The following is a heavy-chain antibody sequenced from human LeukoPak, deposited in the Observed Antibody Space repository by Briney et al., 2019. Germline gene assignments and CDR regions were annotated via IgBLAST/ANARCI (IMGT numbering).Heavy chain of an antibody. V-gene: IGHV1-2*02. D-gene: IGHD4-17*01. Sequence: ASVKVSCKASGYTFTGYYMHWVRQAPGQGLEWMGWINPNSGGTNYAQRFQGRVTMTRDTSISTAYMELSRLRSDDTAVYYCARAIADGDYGFDPWGQGTLVTVSS. J-gene: IGHJ5*02. CDR2: INPNSGGT. CDR1: GYTFTGYY. CDR3: ARAIADGDYGFDP.